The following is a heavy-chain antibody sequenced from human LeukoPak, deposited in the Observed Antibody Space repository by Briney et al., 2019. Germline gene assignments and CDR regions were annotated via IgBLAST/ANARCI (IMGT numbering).Heavy chain of an antibody. CDR1: GYTFTNYA. Sequence: ASVKVSCKASGYTFTNYAMNWVRQAPGQGLEWMGWINPNTGNPTYAQGFTGRFVFSLDTSVTTTYLQISGLKAEDTAVYYCARGVAARPGDYYYYYMDVWGKGTTVTVSS. D-gene: IGHD6-6*01. J-gene: IGHJ6*03. V-gene: IGHV7-4-1*02. CDR2: INPNTGNP. CDR3: ARGVAARPGDYYYYYMDV.